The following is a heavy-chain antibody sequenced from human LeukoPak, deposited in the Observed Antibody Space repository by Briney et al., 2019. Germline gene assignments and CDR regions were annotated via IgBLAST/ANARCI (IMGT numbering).Heavy chain of an antibody. J-gene: IGHJ6*02. V-gene: IGHV1-69*04. CDR2: IIPILGIA. D-gene: IGHD2-2*02. CDR3: TREDCSSTSCYTLDYYYYSMDV. Sequence: SVKVSCKASGGTFSSYAISWVRQAPGQGLEWMGRIIPILGIANYAQKFQGRVTITADKSTSTAYMELSSLRSEDTAVYYCTREDCSSTSCYTLDYYYYSMDVWGQGTTVTVSS. CDR1: GGTFSSYA.